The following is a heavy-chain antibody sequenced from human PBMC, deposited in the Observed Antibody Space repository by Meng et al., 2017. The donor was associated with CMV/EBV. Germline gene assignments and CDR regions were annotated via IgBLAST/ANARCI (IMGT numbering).Heavy chain of an antibody. CDR1: GFTFDIYG. Sequence: GGSLRLSCAASGFTFDIYGLHWAHQAPGKGLEWVAFIRYDGSSTYSSDSVKGRFTISRDNSKNTMYLQMNSLTTEDTAVYYCARTPMSSSWYGEFDYWGQGTLVTVSS. V-gene: IGHV3-30*02. CDR3: ARTPMSSSWYGEFDY. D-gene: IGHD6-13*01. CDR2: IRYDGSST. J-gene: IGHJ4*02.